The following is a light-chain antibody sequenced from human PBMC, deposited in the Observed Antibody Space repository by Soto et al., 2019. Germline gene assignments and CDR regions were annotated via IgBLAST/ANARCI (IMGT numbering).Light chain of an antibody. V-gene: IGLV1-36*01. J-gene: IGLJ1*01. CDR1: SSNIGRNA. CDR2: YDD. CDR3: AAWDDSLNGYV. Sequence: QSVLTQPPSVSAAPRQRVTMSCSGSSSNIGRNAVNWYQQFPGKAPKLLIYYDDLLPSGVSDRFSGSKSGTSASLAISGLQSEDEADYYCAAWDDSLNGYVFGTGTKLTVL.